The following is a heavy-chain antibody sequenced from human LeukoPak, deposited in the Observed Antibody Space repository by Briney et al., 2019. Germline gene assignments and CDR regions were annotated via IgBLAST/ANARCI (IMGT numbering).Heavy chain of an antibody. CDR2: ISAYNGNT. Sequence: ASVKVSCKASGYTFTSYGISWVRQAPGQGLEWMGWISAYNGNTNYAQKLQGRVTMTTDTSTSTAYMELSSLRPEDTAVYYCARDRIQLWSQGPFDYWGQGTLVTVSS. CDR1: GYTFTSYG. V-gene: IGHV1-18*01. D-gene: IGHD5-18*01. CDR3: ARDRIQLWSQGPFDY. J-gene: IGHJ4*02.